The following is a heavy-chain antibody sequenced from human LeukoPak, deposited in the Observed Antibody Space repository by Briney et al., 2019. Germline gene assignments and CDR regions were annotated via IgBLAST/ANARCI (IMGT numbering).Heavy chain of an antibody. D-gene: IGHD2-2*01. V-gene: IGHV3-7*01. CDR1: GFTFSSHW. CDR2: IKQDGSEK. J-gene: IGHJ6*03. CDR3: ARDAYYCSSTSCSSLGYYYYYMDV. Sequence: GGSLRLSCAASGFTFSSHWMSWVRQAPGKGLEWVANIKQDGSEKYYVDSVKGRFTISRDNAKNSLYLQMNSLRAEDTAVYYCARDAYYCSSTSCSSLGYYYYYMDVWGKGTTVTVSS.